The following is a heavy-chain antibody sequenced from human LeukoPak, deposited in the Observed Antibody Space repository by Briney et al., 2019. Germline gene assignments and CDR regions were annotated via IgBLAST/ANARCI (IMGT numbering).Heavy chain of an antibody. Sequence: PGGSLRLSCAASGFTFSIYEMNWVRQAPGKGLEWVSYISSSGSTIYYADSVKGRFTISRDNAKNSLYLQMNRLRAEDTAVYYCTELGITMIGGVWGKGTTVTISS. D-gene: IGHD3-10*02. CDR1: GFTFSIYE. J-gene: IGHJ6*04. CDR3: TELGITMIGGV. CDR2: ISSSGSTI. V-gene: IGHV3-48*03.